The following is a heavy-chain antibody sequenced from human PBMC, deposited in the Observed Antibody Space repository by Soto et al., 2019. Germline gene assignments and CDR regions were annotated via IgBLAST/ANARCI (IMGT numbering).Heavy chain of an antibody. V-gene: IGHV4-39*01. CDR2: IFYSGST. D-gene: IGHD3-10*01. Sequence: SETLSLTCTVSGGSISSSSYYWGWIRQPPGKGLEWIGSIFYSGSTYYNPSLKIRVPISVDTSKNQFSLKLSSVTAAETAVYYCARHGTRGSGSYYGAGVNYWGHGTLVTVSS. CDR1: GGSISSSSYY. CDR3: ARHGTRGSGSYYGAGVNY. J-gene: IGHJ4*01.